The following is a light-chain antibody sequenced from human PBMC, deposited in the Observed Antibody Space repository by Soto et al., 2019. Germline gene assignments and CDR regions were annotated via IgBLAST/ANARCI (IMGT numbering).Light chain of an antibody. Sequence: QSVLTQPASVSGSPGQSITISCTGTSSDVGGYNYVSWYQHHPGKAPTLMIYDVSNRPSGVSNRFSGSKSGNTASLTISGLQAEDEADYYCSPYPSSSPTVFGSGTKVTV. J-gene: IGLJ1*01. CDR2: DVS. V-gene: IGLV2-14*03. CDR1: SSDVGGYNY. CDR3: SPYPSSSPTV.